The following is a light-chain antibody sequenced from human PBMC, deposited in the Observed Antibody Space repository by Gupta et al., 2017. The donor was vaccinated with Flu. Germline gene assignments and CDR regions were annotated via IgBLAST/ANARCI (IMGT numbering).Light chain of an antibody. V-gene: IGKV1-17*01. CDR1: QGIGND. CDR2: AAS. J-gene: IGKJ1*01. CDR3: LQHSTYPPT. Sequence: DIQMTQSPSSLSASVGDRVTIACRASQGIGNDLNWYQQKPGKAPKRLIYAASSLQSGVPSRFSGSGSGTEFTLTISSLQPEDSATDYCLQHSTYPPTFGQGTKVEIK.